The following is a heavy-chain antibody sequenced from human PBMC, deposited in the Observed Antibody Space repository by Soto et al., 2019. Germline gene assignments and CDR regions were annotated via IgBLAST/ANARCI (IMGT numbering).Heavy chain of an antibody. J-gene: IGHJ4*02. CDR2: IYYSGST. CDR1: GDSISSRSYY. D-gene: IGHD2-21*02. CDR3: ARERTSVVTQAYFDE. V-gene: IGHV4-39*02. Sequence: SETLSLTCTVTGDSISSRSYYWGWIRQPPGKGLEWIGSIYYSGSTYNNPSLRSRVSMSIDTSKDQFSLKLKSVTAADTALYFCARERTSVVTQAYFDESAPGSLVTVS.